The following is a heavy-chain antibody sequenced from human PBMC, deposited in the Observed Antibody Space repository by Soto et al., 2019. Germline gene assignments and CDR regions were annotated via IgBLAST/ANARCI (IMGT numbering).Heavy chain of an antibody. CDR3: ARLPGALVAVLYIYPLDGREAMSDVDV. D-gene: IGHD6-19*01. Sequence: QMQLVESGGGVVQPGESLRLSCAASGFTFNYYPMHWVRQTPGKGLEWVAVISFDGRNKYYADSVKGRFTISRDNSKNMLYVQMNSLRAEDAAVYYCARLPGALVAVLYIYPLDGREAMSDVDVWGQGTTVSVSS. CDR2: ISFDGRNK. V-gene: IGHV3-30*04. J-gene: IGHJ6*02. CDR1: GFTFNYYP.